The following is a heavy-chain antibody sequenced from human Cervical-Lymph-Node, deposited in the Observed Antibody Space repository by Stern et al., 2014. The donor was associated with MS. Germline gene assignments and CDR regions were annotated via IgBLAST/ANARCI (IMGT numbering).Heavy chain of an antibody. J-gene: IGHJ4*02. D-gene: IGHD6-13*01. V-gene: IGHV3-72*01. CDR2: TRNKANSYPT. CDR1: GFTFSDHY. Sequence: EVQLVQSGGGLVQPGGSLRLSCAASGFTFSDHYMDWVRQAPGEGLEWVGRTRNKANSYPTEYAASVKGRFTISRDDSKNSLYLQMNSLKTEDTAVYYCARGGSSLIPFWGQGTLVTVSS. CDR3: ARGGSSLIPF.